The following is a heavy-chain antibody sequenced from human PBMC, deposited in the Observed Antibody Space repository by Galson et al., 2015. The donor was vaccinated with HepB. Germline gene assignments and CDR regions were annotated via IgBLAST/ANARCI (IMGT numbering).Heavy chain of an antibody. V-gene: IGHV3-53*01. CDR2: IYSAGTT. J-gene: IGHJ4*02. Sequence: SLRLSCAASGFTVNSKYMSWVRQAPGKGLEWVSVIYSAGTTYYADSAKGRFTISRDNSKNTLYLHMNSLRAEDTAIYFCARGRVFGELAYPDYSVQGALFPVSS. CDR1: GFTVNSKY. D-gene: IGHD2-21*01. CDR3: ARGRVFGELAYPDY.